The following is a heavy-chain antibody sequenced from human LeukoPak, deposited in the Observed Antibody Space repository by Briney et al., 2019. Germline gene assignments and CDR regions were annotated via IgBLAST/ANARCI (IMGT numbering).Heavy chain of an antibody. CDR2: ISDNSNYI. V-gene: IGHV3-21*04. Sequence: GGSLRLSCAASGFTFSSYAMHWVRQAPGKGLEWVSSISDNSNYIYYSDSVEGRFTISRDNAKNSLYLQMNSLRVEDTAVYYCASIGSDWYFDLWGRGTLVTVSS. J-gene: IGHJ2*01. CDR1: GFTFSSYA. CDR3: ASIGSDWYFDL.